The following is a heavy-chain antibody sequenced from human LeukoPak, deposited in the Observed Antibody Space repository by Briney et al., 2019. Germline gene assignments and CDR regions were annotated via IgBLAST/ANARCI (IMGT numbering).Heavy chain of an antibody. V-gene: IGHV3-30*04. Sequence: GRSLRLSCAASGFTFSNYAMHWVRQAPGKGLEWVAVISSDGSNKYYADSVKGRFTISRDNSKNTPYLQMNSLRAEDTAVYYCARDGSSGWYWVDYWGQGTLVTVSS. D-gene: IGHD6-19*01. CDR2: ISSDGSNK. J-gene: IGHJ4*02. CDR1: GFTFSNYA. CDR3: ARDGSSGWYWVDY.